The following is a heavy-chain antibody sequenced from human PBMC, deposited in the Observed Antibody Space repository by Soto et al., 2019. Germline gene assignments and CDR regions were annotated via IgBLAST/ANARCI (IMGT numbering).Heavy chain of an antibody. V-gene: IGHV3-23*01. CDR1: GFTFSSYA. J-gene: IGHJ4*02. D-gene: IGHD6-6*01. CDR2: ISGGGGST. Sequence: GGSLRLSCTDSGFTFSSYAMSWVRQAPGKGLEWVSAISGGGGSTYYADSVKGRFTISRDNSKNTLYLQMTSLRAEDTAVYYCAKRSSSSTFDYWGQGTLVTVSS. CDR3: AKRSSSSTFDY.